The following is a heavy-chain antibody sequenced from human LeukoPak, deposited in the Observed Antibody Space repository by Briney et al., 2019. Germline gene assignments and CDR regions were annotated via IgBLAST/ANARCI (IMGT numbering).Heavy chain of an antibody. Sequence: PSETLSLTCTVSGGSISSGGYYWSWIRQHPGEGLEWIGYIYYSGSTYYNPSLKSRVTISVDTSKNQFSLKLSSVTAADTAVYYCARGVRCSSTSCYGRSMAFDIWGQGTMVTVSS. CDR3: ARGVRCSSTSCYGRSMAFDI. CDR2: IYYSGST. V-gene: IGHV4-31*03. D-gene: IGHD2-2*01. J-gene: IGHJ3*02. CDR1: GGSISSGGYY.